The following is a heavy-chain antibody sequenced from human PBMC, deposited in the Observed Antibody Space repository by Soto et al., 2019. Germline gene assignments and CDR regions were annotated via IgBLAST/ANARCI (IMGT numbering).Heavy chain of an antibody. CDR1: GFTFSSYS. D-gene: IGHD4-17*01. V-gene: IGHV3-48*01. Sequence: EVQLVESGGGLVQPGGSLRLSCAASGFTFSSYSMNWVRQATGKGLEWVSYISSSSSTIYYADSVKGRFTISRDHAKNSLYLQMNVLRAEDTAVYYCARDLNYGLVDYWGPGPRVTVSS. J-gene: IGHJ4*01. CDR3: ARDLNYGLVDY. CDR2: ISSSSSTI.